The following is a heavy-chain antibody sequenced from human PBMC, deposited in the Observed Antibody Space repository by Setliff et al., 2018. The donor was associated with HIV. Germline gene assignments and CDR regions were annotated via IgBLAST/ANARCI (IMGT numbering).Heavy chain of an antibody. D-gene: IGHD5-18*01. V-gene: IGHV1-46*01. Sequence: ASVKVSCKASGYTFTSYYVHFVRQAPGQGPEWMGIINPNGGSTNYAQKFEGRVAMTADTSTNNVHMYLSSLRSEDTAIYYCARGGPGSSFGYDWFDPWGQGTPVTVS. CDR3: ARGGPGSSFGYDWFDP. CDR2: INPNGGST. J-gene: IGHJ5*02. CDR1: GYTFTSYY.